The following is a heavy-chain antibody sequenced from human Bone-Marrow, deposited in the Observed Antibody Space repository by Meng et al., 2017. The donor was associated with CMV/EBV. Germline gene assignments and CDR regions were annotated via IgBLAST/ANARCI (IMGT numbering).Heavy chain of an antibody. CDR2: IRSKAYGGTT. D-gene: IGHD3-10*01. J-gene: IGHJ4*02. CDR1: GFTFGDYA. Sequence: FRRLSCTAPGFTFGDYAMSWFRQAPGKGLDWVGFIRSKAYGGTTEYAASVKGRFTISRDDSKSLAYLQMNSLKTEDTAVYYCTRDGLLVDYWGQGTLVTVSS. V-gene: IGHV3-49*03. CDR3: TRDGLLVDY.